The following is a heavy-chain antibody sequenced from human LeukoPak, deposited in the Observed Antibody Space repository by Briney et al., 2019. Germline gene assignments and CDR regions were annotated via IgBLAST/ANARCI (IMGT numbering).Heavy chain of an antibody. D-gene: IGHD6-13*01. CDR3: AAGDIAAAGTVP. J-gene: IGHJ5*01. CDR1: AFTFTISA. V-gene: IGHV1-58*02. Sequence: TSVTVSFTASAFTFTISAMQWVRQARGQRLEWIGWIVVGSGNTNYAQKFQERVTITRDMSTSTAYMELSSLRSEDTAVYYCAAGDIAAAGTVPWGQGTLVTVSS. CDR2: IVVGSGNT.